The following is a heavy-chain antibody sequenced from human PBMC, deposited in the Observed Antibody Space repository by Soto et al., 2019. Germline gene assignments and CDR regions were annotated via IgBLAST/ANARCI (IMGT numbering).Heavy chain of an antibody. CDR1: GGSISSYY. J-gene: IGHJ5*02. CDR2: IYYSGST. D-gene: IGHD6-13*01. CDR3: ARVPLSGVAAAEGNWFDP. Sequence: TLSLTCTVSGGSISSYYWSWIRQPPGKGLEWIGYIYYSGSTNYNPSLKSRVTISVDTSKNQFSLKLSSVTAADTAVYYCARVPLSGVAAAEGNWFDPWGQGTLVTVSS. V-gene: IGHV4-59*01.